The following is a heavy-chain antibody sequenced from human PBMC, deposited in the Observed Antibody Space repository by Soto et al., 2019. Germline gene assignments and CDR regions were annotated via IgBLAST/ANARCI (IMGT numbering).Heavy chain of an antibody. Sequence: GGSLRLSCAASGFTFSSYGMHWVRQAPGKGLEWVAVISYDGSNKYYADSVKGRFTISRDNSKNTLYLQMNSLRAEDTAVYYCAKDRIYYYDSSGYAPTYYGMDVWGQGTTVTVSS. J-gene: IGHJ6*02. V-gene: IGHV3-30*18. CDR3: AKDRIYYYDSSGYAPTYYGMDV. CDR1: GFTFSSYG. CDR2: ISYDGSNK. D-gene: IGHD3-22*01.